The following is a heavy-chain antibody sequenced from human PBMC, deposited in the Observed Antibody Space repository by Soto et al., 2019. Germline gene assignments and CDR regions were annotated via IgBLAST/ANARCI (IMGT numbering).Heavy chain of an antibody. D-gene: IGHD2-15*01. CDR2: VRNKVNSYTT. Sequence: EVQLEESGGGLVQPGGSLRLTCATSGFTFCDYYIDWVRQAPGKGLEWVGRVRNKVNSYTTEYAASVKGRFTISRDDSKNSLYLLMNSLKTEDTAVYYCTRGFLSDGTYFAGGYWGQGTLVTVSS. J-gene: IGHJ4*02. CDR1: GFTFCDYY. CDR3: TRGFLSDGTYFAGGY. V-gene: IGHV3-72*01.